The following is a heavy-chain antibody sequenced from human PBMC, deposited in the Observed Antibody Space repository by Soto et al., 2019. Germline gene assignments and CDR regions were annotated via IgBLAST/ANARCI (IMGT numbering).Heavy chain of an antibody. J-gene: IGHJ6*02. V-gene: IGHV1-69*13. CDR3: ATHPLPPPPSLNYYYNGMDV. Sequence: GASVKVSCKASGGTFSSYAISWVRQAPGQGLEWMGGIIPIFGTANYAQKFQGRVTITADESTSTAYMELSSLRSEDTAVYYCATHPLPPPPSLNYYYNGMDVWGQETTVTVSS. D-gene: IGHD2-2*01. CDR2: IIPIFGTA. CDR1: GGTFSSYA.